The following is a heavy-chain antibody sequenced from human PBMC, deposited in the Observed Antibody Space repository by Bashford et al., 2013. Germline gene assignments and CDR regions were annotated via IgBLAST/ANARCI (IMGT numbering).Heavy chain of an antibody. Sequence: WSGQASREGGVEWVSGISKSDGSTYYTDSVRGRFTIARDTSKNTLHLQMNSLRTEDTAFYYCAKEARGPDSWGQGTLVTVSS. V-gene: IGHV3-23*01. CDR2: ISKSDGST. CDR3: AKEARGPDS. J-gene: IGHJ4*02. D-gene: IGHD3-10*01.